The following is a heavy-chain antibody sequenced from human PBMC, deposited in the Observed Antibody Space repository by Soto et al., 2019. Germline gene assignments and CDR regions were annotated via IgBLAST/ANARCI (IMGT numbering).Heavy chain of an antibody. J-gene: IGHJ1*01. Sequence: GGSLSLSCAASGFMFSAYTMNWVRQAPGKGLEWLSSISDDSSYIDYADSLRGRFTVSRDNARNPLYLQIDSLGVEDTAVYYCATPYYFNHWGPGTLVTVSS. CDR2: ISDDSSYI. V-gene: IGHV3-21*06. D-gene: IGHD3-16*01. CDR3: ATPYYFNH. CDR1: GFMFSAYT.